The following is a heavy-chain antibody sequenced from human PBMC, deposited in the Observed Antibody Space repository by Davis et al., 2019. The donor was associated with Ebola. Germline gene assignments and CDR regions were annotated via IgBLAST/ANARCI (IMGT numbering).Heavy chain of an antibody. J-gene: IGHJ4*02. CDR3: ARVYYDSSGFGY. V-gene: IGHV1-2*02. CDR1: GYTFTGSY. Sequence: ASVKVSCKASGYTFTGSYMHWVRQAPGQGLEWMGWINPNSGGTNYAQKFQGRVTMTRDTSISTAYMELSRLRSDDTAVYYCARVYYDSSGFGYWGQGTLVTVSS. CDR2: INPNSGGT. D-gene: IGHD3-22*01.